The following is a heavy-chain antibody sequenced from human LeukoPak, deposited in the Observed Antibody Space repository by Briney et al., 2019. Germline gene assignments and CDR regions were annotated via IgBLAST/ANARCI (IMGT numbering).Heavy chain of an antibody. D-gene: IGHD4-11*01. V-gene: IGHV4-39*01. CDR3: ARLSDYGNLGFYYYMDV. CDR1: GGSISLNYY. CDR2: FDNSGAT. Sequence: PSETLSLTCTVSGGSISLNYYWGWIRQTPGKGLEWIGNFDNSGATHYNPSLKTRVSIYVDTSKDQVSLKVPSVTAADPGVYYCARLSDYGNLGFYYYMDVWGKGTTVTVS. J-gene: IGHJ6*03.